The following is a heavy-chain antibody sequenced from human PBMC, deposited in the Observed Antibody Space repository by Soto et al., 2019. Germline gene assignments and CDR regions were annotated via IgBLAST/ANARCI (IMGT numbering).Heavy chain of an antibody. CDR2: IYYSGST. J-gene: IGHJ4*02. V-gene: IGHV4-61*05. CDR3: ARHDVLTSSGHFDY. D-gene: IGHD6-19*01. Sequence: PSETLSLTCTVSGGSIRTSRYSWAWIRQPPGKGLEWIGCIYYSGSTNYNPSLKSRVTISVDTSKNQFSLKLSSVTAADTAVYYCARHDVLTSSGHFDYWGQGTLVTVSS. CDR1: GGSIRTSRYS.